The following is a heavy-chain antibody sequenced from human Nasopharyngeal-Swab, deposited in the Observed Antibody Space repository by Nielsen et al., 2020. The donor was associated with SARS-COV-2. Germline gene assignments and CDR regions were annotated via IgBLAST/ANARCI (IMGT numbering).Heavy chain of an antibody. Sequence: GGSLRLSCVASGFPFSSYGMNWVRQAPGKGLEWVSSISSSSTYIYYADSVKGRFTISRDNAQNSLYLQRSSLRAEDTAVYYCARMGPPLATVTTGDYWGQGTLVTVSS. D-gene: IGHD4-17*01. CDR1: GFPFSSYG. CDR3: ARMGPPLATVTTGDY. V-gene: IGHV3-21*01. CDR2: ISSSSTYI. J-gene: IGHJ4*02.